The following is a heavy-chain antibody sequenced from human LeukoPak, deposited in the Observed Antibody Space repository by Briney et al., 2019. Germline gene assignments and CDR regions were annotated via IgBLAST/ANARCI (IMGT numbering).Heavy chain of an antibody. V-gene: IGHV4-39*07. CDR3: ASLNYYDSSGFNWFDP. CDR1: GGSISSSGYY. Sequence: SETLSLTCTVSGGSISSSGYYWDWIRQPPGKGLEWLGSIYYSGSTYYNPSLKSRVTISVDTSKNQFSLKLSSVTAADTAVYYCASLNYYDSSGFNWFDPWGQGTLVTVSS. D-gene: IGHD3-22*01. CDR2: IYYSGST. J-gene: IGHJ5*02.